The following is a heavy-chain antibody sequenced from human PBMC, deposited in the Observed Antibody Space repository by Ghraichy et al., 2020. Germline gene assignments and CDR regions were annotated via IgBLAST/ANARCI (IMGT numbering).Heavy chain of an antibody. CDR2: ISYSGTP. Sequence: SETLSLTCTVSGDSISSYYWSWIRQPPGKGLEWIGYISYSGTPSYNPSLKGRVTISVDTSKNQFSLRLSSVTAADTAVYYCARDRGGGSNYYYHGMDVWGQGTTVTVSS. J-gene: IGHJ6*02. V-gene: IGHV4-59*01. CDR3: ARDRGGGSNYYYHGMDV. CDR1: GDSISSYY. D-gene: IGHD1-26*01.